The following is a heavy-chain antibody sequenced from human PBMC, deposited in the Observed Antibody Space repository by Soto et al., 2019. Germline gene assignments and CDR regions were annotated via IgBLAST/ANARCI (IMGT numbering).Heavy chain of an antibody. J-gene: IGHJ3*02. D-gene: IGHD2-15*01. CDR1: RFTFSSYA. Sequence: GGSLRLSCAASRFTFSSYAMSWVRQAPGKGLEWVSGISGGGGDTSYADSVRGRFTCSRENSKNMLYLQMNSLRGEDTELYYCAKSLFGGPDIWGQGTMVTVSS. CDR2: ISGGGGDT. V-gene: IGHV3-23*01. CDR3: AKSLFGGPDI.